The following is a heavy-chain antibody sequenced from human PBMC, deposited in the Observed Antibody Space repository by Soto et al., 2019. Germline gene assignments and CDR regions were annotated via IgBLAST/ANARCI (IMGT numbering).Heavy chain of an antibody. CDR3: ARDPLDIVVVPAAPYYYGMDV. D-gene: IGHD2-2*01. V-gene: IGHV1-18*01. CDR1: GYTFPSYG. J-gene: IGHJ6*02. CDR2: ISAYNGNT. Sequence: GASVKVSCKASGYTFPSYGISWVRQAPGQGLEWMGWISAYNGNTNYAQKLQGRDTMTTDTSTSTAYMELRSLRSDDTAVYYCARDPLDIVVVPAAPYYYGMDVWGQGTTVTVSS.